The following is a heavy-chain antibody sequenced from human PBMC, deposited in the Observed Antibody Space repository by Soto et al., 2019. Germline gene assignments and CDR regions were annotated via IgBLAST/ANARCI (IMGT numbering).Heavy chain of an antibody. CDR3: AVRGYRLFPPDY. V-gene: IGHV1-69*13. CDR2: IIPIFGTA. CDR1: GGTFSSYA. D-gene: IGHD5-18*01. Sequence: SVKVSCKASGGTFSSYAISWVRQAPGQGLEWMGGIIPIFGTANYAQKFQGRVTITADESTSTAYMELSSLRSEDTAVYYCAVRGYRLFPPDYWGQGTLVTVSS. J-gene: IGHJ4*02.